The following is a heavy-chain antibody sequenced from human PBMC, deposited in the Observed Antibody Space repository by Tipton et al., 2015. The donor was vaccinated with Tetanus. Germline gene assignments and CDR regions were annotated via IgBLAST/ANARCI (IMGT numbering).Heavy chain of an antibody. V-gene: IGHV4-59*01. CDR2: VFYSGST. Sequence: TLSLTCTLSGGSISSYYWSWVRQPPGKGLEWLGYVFYSGSTDLNPSLKSRVTISVDTSNNLFSLKLTSVTTADTAVYYCARSGGRGYAFDIWGQGTMVTVSS. D-gene: IGHD3-16*01. J-gene: IGHJ3*02. CDR3: ARSGGRGYAFDI. CDR1: GGSISSYY.